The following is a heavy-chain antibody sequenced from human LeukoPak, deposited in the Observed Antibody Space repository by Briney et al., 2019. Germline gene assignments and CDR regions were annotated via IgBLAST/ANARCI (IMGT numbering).Heavy chain of an antibody. CDR3: ARSLGVGSTLDY. CDR2: INAGNGNT. Sequence: ASVKVSCKASGYTFTSYAMHWVRQATGQRLEWMGWINAGNGNTKYSQEFQGRVTITRDTSASTAYMELSSLRSEDMAVYYCARSLGVGSTLDYWGQGTLVTVSS. D-gene: IGHD1-26*01. CDR1: GYTFTSYA. V-gene: IGHV1-3*03. J-gene: IGHJ4*02.